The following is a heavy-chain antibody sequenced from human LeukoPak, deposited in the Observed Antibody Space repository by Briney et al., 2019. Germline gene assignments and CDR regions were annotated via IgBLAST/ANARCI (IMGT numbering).Heavy chain of an antibody. Sequence: GRSLRLSCVTSGFTFSSYAFHWVRQAPGKGLEWVATMSFDVNNKYYADSVRGRFTISRDNSKNTLYLQMNSLGAGDTAVYSCARGYCTSSSCYNDYWGQGTLVTVSS. D-gene: IGHD2-2*02. CDR3: ARGYCTSSSCYNDY. CDR1: GFTFSSYA. V-gene: IGHV3-30*04. J-gene: IGHJ4*02. CDR2: MSFDVNNK.